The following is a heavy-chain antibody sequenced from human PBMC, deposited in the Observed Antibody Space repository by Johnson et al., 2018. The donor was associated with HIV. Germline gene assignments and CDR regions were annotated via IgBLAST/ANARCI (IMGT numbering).Heavy chain of an antibody. J-gene: IGHJ3*02. CDR3: ARDPYGGRRDAFEI. Sequence: QVQLVESGGGLVQPGGSLRLSCAASGFTLSKHAMHWVRQAPGNGLEWVTVIWYDGSNKHYADSVKGRFTISRDNSKNTLFLQMNSLRAEDTAVYYCARDPYGGRRDAFEIWGQGTMVTVSS. V-gene: IGHV3-33*01. CDR2: IWYDGSNK. D-gene: IGHD1-26*01. CDR1: GFTLSKHA.